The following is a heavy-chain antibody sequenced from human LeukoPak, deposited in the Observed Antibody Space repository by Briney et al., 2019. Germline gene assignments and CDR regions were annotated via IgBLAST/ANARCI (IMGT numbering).Heavy chain of an antibody. CDR1: GYSISSGYN. CDR2: INYSGST. V-gene: IGHV4-38-2*02. CDR3: ARQGYYYGSGSYPNAFDI. J-gene: IGHJ3*02. Sequence: SETLSLTCTVSGYSISSGYNWGWIRQPPGKGLEWIGNINYSGSTYNNPSLRSRITISVDTSKNQFSLKLSSVTTADTAVYYCARQGYYYGSGSYPNAFDIWGQGTMVTVSS. D-gene: IGHD3-10*01.